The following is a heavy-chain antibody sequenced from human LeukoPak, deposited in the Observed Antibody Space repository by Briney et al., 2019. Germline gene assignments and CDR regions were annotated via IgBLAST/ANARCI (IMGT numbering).Heavy chain of an antibody. CDR3: ARGGPGAFDY. CDR2: INTNTANP. J-gene: IGHJ4*02. D-gene: IGHD3-10*01. CDR1: GYTFTTYA. Sequence: ASVKVSCKASGYTFTTYAMNWVRQAPGQGLEWMGWINTNTANPTYAQGYTGRFVFSLDTSVSTAYLQISSLKAEDTAVYYCARGGPGAFDYWGQGTLVTVSS. V-gene: IGHV7-4-1*02.